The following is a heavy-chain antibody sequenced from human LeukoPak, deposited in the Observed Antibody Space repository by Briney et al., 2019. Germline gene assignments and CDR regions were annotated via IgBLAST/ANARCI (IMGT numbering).Heavy chain of an antibody. CDR1: GFTFSSYS. J-gene: IGHJ3*02. CDR3: ARDWGDCSGGSCYFDI. V-gene: IGHV3-21*01. D-gene: IGHD2-15*01. CDR2: ISSSSSYI. Sequence: PGGSLRLSCAASGFTFSSYSMNWVRQAPGKGLEWVSSISSSSSYIYYADSVKGRFTVSRDDAKSSLYLQMNSLRADDTAVYYCARDWGDCSGGSCYFDIWGQGTMVTVSS.